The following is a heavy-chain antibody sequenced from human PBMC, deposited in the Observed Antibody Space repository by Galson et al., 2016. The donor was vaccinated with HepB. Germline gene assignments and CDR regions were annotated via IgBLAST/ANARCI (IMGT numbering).Heavy chain of an antibody. D-gene: IGHD3-10*01. CDR1: GYTFISYL. J-gene: IGHJ4*02. CDR2: INPNGGST. CDR3: GRDPGGDADY. Sequence: SVKVSCKAGGYTFISYLVHWVRQAPGQGLEWMGIINPNGGSTNYPQKFQGRLTISRDTSTSTVYMQLSGLRSEDTAVYFGGRDPGGDADYWGQGTLVTVSS. V-gene: IGHV1-46*01.